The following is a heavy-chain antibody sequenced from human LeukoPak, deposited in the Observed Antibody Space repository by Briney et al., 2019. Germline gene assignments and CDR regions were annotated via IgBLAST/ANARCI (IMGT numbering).Heavy chain of an antibody. Sequence: ASVKVSCKASGYTFTSYAMHWVRQAPGQRLEWMGWINAGNGNTKYSQEFQGRVTITRDTSASTAYMELSSLRSEDMAVYYCARDSKLLWPDYYMDVWGKGTTVTVSS. V-gene: IGHV1-3*03. CDR2: INAGNGNT. CDR3: ARDSKLLWPDYYMDV. D-gene: IGHD2-2*01. CDR1: GYTFTSYA. J-gene: IGHJ6*03.